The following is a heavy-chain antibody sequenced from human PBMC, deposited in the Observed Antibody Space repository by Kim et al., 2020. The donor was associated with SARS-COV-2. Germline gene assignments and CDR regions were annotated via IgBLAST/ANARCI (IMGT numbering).Heavy chain of an antibody. CDR3: ARGVLRFLEWLPIVDY. CDR2: INTNTGNP. CDR1: GYTFTSYA. J-gene: IGHJ4*02. V-gene: IGHV7-4-1*02. Sequence: ASVKVSCKASGYTFTSYAMNWVRQAPGQGLEWMGWINTNTGNPTYAQGFTGRFVFSLDTSVSTAYLQISSLKAEDTAVYYCARGVLRFLEWLPIVDYWGQGTLVTVSS. D-gene: IGHD3-3*01.